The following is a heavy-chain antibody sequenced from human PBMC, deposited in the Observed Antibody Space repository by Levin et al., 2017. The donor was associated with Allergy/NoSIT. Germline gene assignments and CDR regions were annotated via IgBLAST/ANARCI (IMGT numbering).Heavy chain of an antibody. Sequence: SETLSLTCTVSGGSISSSTYYWGWIRQPPGKGLEWIGSIYDSDKTYYNPALHSRVTISVDTSKNQFSLKLSSVTAADTAVYYCARQIGYRAAGGTQTGRYYFDYWGQGTLVTVSS. CDR2: IYDSDKT. CDR3: ARQIGYRAAGGTQTGRYYFDY. J-gene: IGHJ4*02. CDR1: GGSISSSTYY. V-gene: IGHV4-39*01. D-gene: IGHD6-13*01.